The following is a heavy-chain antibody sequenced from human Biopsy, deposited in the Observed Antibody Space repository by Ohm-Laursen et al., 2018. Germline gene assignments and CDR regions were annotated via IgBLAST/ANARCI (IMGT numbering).Heavy chain of an antibody. CDR2: INTSGGST. CDR1: GFTFSSYA. Sequence: SLRLSCAASGFTFSSYAMTWVRQAPGKGPEWVSVINTSGGSTHYAVSVKGRFTISRDNSKNTLYLRMNSLRAEDTAVYYCAKPADSYGSEFYFDYWGQGTLATVSS. CDR3: AKPADSYGSEFYFDY. V-gene: IGHV3-23*01. D-gene: IGHD4-17*01. J-gene: IGHJ4*02.